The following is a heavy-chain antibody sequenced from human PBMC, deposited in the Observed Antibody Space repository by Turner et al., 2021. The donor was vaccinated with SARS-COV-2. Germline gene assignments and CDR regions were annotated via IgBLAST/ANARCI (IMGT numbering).Heavy chain of an antibody. V-gene: IGHV3-53*01. CDR1: GFTVSSNY. J-gene: IGHJ6*02. CDR2: ISLSDET. CDR3: AKKGYYYGMDV. Sequence: EVQLVESGGGLIQPGGSLRLSCAASGFTVSSNYMSWVRQAPGKGLEWVSGISLSDETWYADSVKGRFTVSRDNSQKIVYLQMSSLRAEDTATYYCAKKGYYYGMDVWGQGTTVIVSS.